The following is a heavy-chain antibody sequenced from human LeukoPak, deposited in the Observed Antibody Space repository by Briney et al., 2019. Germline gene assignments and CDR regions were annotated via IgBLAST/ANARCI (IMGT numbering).Heavy chain of an antibody. V-gene: IGHV3-21*04. J-gene: IGHJ4*02. D-gene: IGHD1-26*01. CDR1: AFSLNAYN. CDR3: VRDRGTYRPIDY. CDR2: ISYTGTYI. Sequence: PGGSLRLSCAASAFSLNAYNMNRVRQAPGKGLEWVSSISYTGTYIYYADSVKGRFTISRDNAQNSLYLQMNSLRAEDTAIYYCVRDRGTYRPIDYWGQGTLVTVSS.